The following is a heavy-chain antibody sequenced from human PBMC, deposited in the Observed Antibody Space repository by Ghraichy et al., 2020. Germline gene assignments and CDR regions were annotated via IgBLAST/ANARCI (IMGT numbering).Heavy chain of an antibody. CDR1: GGSISSSSYY. CDR3: ARGYDFWSGYGSLSWFDP. CDR2: MYYSGST. D-gene: IGHD3-3*01. V-gene: IGHV4-39*01. J-gene: IGHJ5*02. Sequence: SQTLSLTCTVSGGSISSSSYYWGWIRQPPGKGLEWIGTMYYSGSTHCNPSLKSRVTISVDTSKKQFSLKLSSVTAADTAVYYCARGYDFWSGYGSLSWFDPWGQGTLVTVSS.